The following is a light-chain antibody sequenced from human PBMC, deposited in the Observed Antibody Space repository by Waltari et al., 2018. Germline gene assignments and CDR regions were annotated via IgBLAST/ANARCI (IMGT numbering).Light chain of an antibody. J-gene: IGLJ3*02. CDR2: DVS. V-gene: IGLV2-14*03. Sequence: QSALTQPASVSGSPGQSITISCTGTSSDVGGYNYVSWYQQHPGKAPKLMIYDVSNRPSGVSNRCSGSKAGHTASLTISGLQAEDEADYYCSSYTSSSMGVFGGGTKLTVL. CDR3: SSYTSSSMGV. CDR1: SSDVGGYNY.